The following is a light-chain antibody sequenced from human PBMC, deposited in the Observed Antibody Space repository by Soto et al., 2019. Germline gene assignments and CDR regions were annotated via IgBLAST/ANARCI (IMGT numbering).Light chain of an antibody. CDR1: QDISNY. V-gene: IGKV1-33*01. CDR2: DAS. Sequence: DIQMTQSPSSLSASVGDRVTITCQSTQDISNYLNWYQQKPGKAPKLLIYDASNLKAGVPSRFSGSGAGTYFTFTINSLQPEDIATYYCQHYDGLPYTFGQGTKLEIK. CDR3: QHYDGLPYT. J-gene: IGKJ2*01.